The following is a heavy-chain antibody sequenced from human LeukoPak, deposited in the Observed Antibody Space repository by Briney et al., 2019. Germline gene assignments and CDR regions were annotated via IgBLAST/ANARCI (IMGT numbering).Heavy chain of an antibody. V-gene: IGHV3-30*01. CDR2: ISSGGTYE. D-gene: IGHD3-10*01. J-gene: IGHJ4*02. CDR1: GSTFSNYA. CDR3: ARDSTYYYDSGSSGPHYFDN. Sequence: GGSLRLSCAASGSTFSNYAMHWVRQAPGKGLEWVSLISSGGTYEYYADSVKGRFTISRDNSKNTLYLQLNSLRAEDTAVYYCARDSTYYYDSGSSGPHYFDNWGQGTLVTVSS.